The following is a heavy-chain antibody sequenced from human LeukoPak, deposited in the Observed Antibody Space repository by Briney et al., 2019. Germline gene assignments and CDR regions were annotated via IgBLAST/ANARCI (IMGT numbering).Heavy chain of an antibody. CDR2: FDPEDGET. J-gene: IGHJ4*02. V-gene: IGHV1-24*01. D-gene: IGHD1-7*01. Sequence: ASVKVSCKASGYTFTGYYMHWVRQAPGKGLEWMGGFDPEDGETIYAQKFQGRVTMTEDTSTDTAYMELSSLRSEDTAVYYCATDRLELPAFDYWGQGTLVTVSS. CDR1: GYTFTGYY. CDR3: ATDRLELPAFDY.